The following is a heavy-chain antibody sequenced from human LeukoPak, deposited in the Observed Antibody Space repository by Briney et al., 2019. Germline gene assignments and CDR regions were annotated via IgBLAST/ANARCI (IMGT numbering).Heavy chain of an antibody. Sequence: SETLSLACTVSGGSIGSSSYYWGWIRQPPGKGLEGIGRIYYSGSTYYNQSLKSRVTISADTSKHQYSLKQSSVTAADTAVYYCARRSITMVRGVTLDAFDIWGQGTMVTVSS. CDR1: GGSIGSSSYY. D-gene: IGHD3-10*01. CDR3: ARRSITMVRGVTLDAFDI. V-gene: IGHV4-39*01. J-gene: IGHJ3*02. CDR2: IYYSGST.